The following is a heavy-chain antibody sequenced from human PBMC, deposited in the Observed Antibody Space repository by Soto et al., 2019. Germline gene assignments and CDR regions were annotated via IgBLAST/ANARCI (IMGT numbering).Heavy chain of an antibody. CDR1: GFSLSNARMG. CDR2: IFSNDEK. V-gene: IGHV2-26*01. Sequence: QVTLKESGPVLVKPTETLTLTCTVSGFSLSNARMGVSWIRQPPGKALEWLAHIFSNDEKSYSTSLKSRLTISKDTAKSQVVLTMTTMDTVDTATYYCARIAWGYSGYDNDYWGQGTLVTVSS. J-gene: IGHJ4*02. CDR3: ARIAWGYSGYDNDY. D-gene: IGHD5-12*01.